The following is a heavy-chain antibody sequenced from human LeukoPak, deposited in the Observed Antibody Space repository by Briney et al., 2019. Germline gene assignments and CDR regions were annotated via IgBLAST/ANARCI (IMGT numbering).Heavy chain of an antibody. J-gene: IGHJ6*02. V-gene: IGHV4-59*01. CDR2: IYYSGST. CDR3: ARTSRHSYGSGSNLTPWPADMDV. Sequence: PSETLSLTCTVSGGSINSYYWTWIRQPPGKGLEWIGYIYYSGSTHYNPSLNSRVTISMDTSKNHFSLKLSSVTAADTAIYYCARTSRHSYGSGSNLTPWPADMDVWGQGTKVTVSS. D-gene: IGHD3-10*01. CDR1: GGSINSYY.